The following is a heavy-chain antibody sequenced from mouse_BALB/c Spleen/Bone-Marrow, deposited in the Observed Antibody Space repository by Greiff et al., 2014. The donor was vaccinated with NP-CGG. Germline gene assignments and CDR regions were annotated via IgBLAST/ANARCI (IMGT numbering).Heavy chain of an antibody. Sequence: VQLQQSGAELMKPGASVKISCKATGYTFSSYWIEWVKQRPGHGLEWIGEILPGSGSTNYNEKFKGKATFTADTSSNTAYMQLSSLTSEDSAVYYCASTYYAYAWFVYWGQGTLVTVSA. CDR2: ILPGSGST. J-gene: IGHJ3*01. CDR1: GYTFSSYW. V-gene: IGHV1-9*01. D-gene: IGHD2-9*01. CDR3: ASTYYAYAWFVY.